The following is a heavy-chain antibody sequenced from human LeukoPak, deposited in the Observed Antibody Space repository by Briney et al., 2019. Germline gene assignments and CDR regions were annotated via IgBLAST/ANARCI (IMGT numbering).Heavy chain of an antibody. CDR2: IYTSGST. CDR1: GGSISSYY. D-gene: IGHD1-1*01. J-gene: IGHJ3*02. Sequence: SETLSLTCTVSGGSISSYYWGWIRQPAGKGLKWIGRIYTSGSTNYNPSLKSRATMSVDTSKNQFSLKLSSVTAADTAVYYCASTRAPLAAFDIWGQGTMVTVSS. CDR3: ASTRAPLAAFDI. V-gene: IGHV4-4*07.